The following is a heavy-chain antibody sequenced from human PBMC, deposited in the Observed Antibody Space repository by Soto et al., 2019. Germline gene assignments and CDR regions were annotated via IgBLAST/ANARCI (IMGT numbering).Heavy chain of an antibody. J-gene: IGHJ3*02. D-gene: IGHD3-22*01. Sequence: QLQLQESGPGLVKPSETLSLTCTVSGGSISSSSYYWGWIRQPPGKGLEWIGSIYYSGSTYYNPSLKSRVTISVDTSKNQCSLKLSSVTAADTAVYYCARQRGYYYARDAFDIWGQGTMVTVSS. V-gene: IGHV4-39*01. CDR3: ARQRGYYYARDAFDI. CDR1: GGSISSSSYY. CDR2: IYYSGST.